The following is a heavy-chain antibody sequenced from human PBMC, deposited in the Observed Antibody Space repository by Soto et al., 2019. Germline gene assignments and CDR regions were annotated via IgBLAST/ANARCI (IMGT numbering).Heavy chain of an antibody. V-gene: IGHV3-48*02. D-gene: IGHD3-9*01. CDR2: INRGGTAM. CDR3: VRDFDWNFDY. Sequence: VQLVDSGGGVVQPGGSLRLSCAASGFTFSKYRMNWIRQAPGKGLEWVSYINRGGTAMYYADSVKGRFTVSRDDAKNSLYLEMNSLRDEDTAVYYCVRDFDWNFDYWGQGTLVTVTS. CDR1: GFTFSKYR. J-gene: IGHJ4*02.